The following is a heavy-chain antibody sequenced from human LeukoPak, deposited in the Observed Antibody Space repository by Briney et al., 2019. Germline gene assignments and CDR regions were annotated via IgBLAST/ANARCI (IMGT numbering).Heavy chain of an antibody. Sequence: GGSLRLSCSASGFIFSDYAMRWVRQAPGKGLEYISAISSDGDRTFFTDSVKGRFTISRDNSKNMLFLQMSSLRVDDTAMYYCMKDRVTWRTVFLDYWSQGTLVTVSS. D-gene: IGHD3/OR15-3a*01. CDR1: GFIFSDYA. V-gene: IGHV3-64D*06. CDR2: ISSDGDRT. CDR3: MKDRVTWRTVFLDY. J-gene: IGHJ4*02.